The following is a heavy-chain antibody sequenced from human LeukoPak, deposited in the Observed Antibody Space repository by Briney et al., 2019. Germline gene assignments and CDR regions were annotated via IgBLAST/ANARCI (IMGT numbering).Heavy chain of an antibody. J-gene: IGHJ4*02. D-gene: IGHD6-19*01. CDR2: IYTSGST. Sequence: SQTLSLTCTVSGGSISSGSYYWSWIRQPAGKGLEWIGRIYTSGSTNYNPSLKSRVTISVDTSKNQFSLKLSSVTAADTAVYYCARASGYSSGWLDYWGQGTLVTVSS. CDR3: ARASGYSSGWLDY. CDR1: GGSISSGSYY. V-gene: IGHV4-61*02.